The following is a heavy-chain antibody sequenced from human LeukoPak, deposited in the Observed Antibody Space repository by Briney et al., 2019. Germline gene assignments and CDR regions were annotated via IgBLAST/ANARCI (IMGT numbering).Heavy chain of an antibody. CDR2: ISSSSSYI. V-gene: IGHV3-21*01. D-gene: IGHD4-23*01. J-gene: IGHJ4*02. CDR3: ARLNGGNSLDY. CDR1: GITFSSYS. Sequence: GGSLRFSCAASGITFSSYSMNWVRQAPGKGLEWVSSISSSSSYIYYADSVKGRFTISRDNAKNSLYLQMNSLRAEDTAVYYCARLNGGNSLDYWGQGTLVTVSS.